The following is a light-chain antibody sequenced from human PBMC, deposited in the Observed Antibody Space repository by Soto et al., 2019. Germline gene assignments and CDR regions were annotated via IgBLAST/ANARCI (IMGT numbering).Light chain of an antibody. Sequence: QSVLTQPPSASGSPGQSVTICCTGTSSDVGGYNYVSWYQQHPGKAPKLMIYEVSKRPSGVPDRFSGSKSGNTASLTVSGLQAEDEADYYCSSYAGSNILVFGGGTKLTVL. V-gene: IGLV2-8*01. CDR1: SSDVGGYNY. CDR3: SSYAGSNILV. J-gene: IGLJ3*02. CDR2: EVS.